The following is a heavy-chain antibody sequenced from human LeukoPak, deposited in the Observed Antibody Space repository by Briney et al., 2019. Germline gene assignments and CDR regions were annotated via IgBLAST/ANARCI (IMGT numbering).Heavy chain of an antibody. D-gene: IGHD3-22*01. CDR2: INPNSGGT. V-gene: IGHV1-2*06. Sequence: ASVKVSCKASGGTFSSYAISWVRQAPGQGLEWMGRINPNSGGTNYAQKFQGRVTMTRDTSISTAYMELSRLRSDDTAVYYCASGILYYYDSSGPHADYWGQGTLVTVSS. CDR3: ASGILYYYDSSGPHADY. J-gene: IGHJ4*02. CDR1: GGTFSSYA.